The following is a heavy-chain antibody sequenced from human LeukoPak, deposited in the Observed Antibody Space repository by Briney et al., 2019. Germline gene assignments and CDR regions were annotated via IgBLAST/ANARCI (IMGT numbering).Heavy chain of an antibody. CDR3: AREVIVDTAMVVDY. CDR2: IWYDGSNK. J-gene: IGHJ4*02. CDR1: GFTFSSYG. Sequence: GGSLRLSCAASGFTFSSYGMHWVRQAPGKGLEWVAVIWYDGSNKYYADSVKGRFTISRDNSKNTLYLQMNSLRAEDTAVYYCAREVIVDTAMVVDYWGQGTLVTVSS. D-gene: IGHD5-18*01. V-gene: IGHV3-33*01.